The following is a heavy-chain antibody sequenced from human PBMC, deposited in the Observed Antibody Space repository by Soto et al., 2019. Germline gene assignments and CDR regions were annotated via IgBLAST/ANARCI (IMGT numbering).Heavy chain of an antibody. J-gene: IGHJ3*02. CDR3: VKAPYYYDSSGYYYVVAFDI. V-gene: IGHV3-64D*06. CDR2: ISSNGGST. CDR1: GFTISSYA. Sequence: GGTLTLSCSASGFTISSYAMHWVRQAPGKGLEYVSAISSNGGSTYYADSVKGRFTISRDNSKNTLYLQMSSLRAEDTAVYYCVKAPYYYDSSGYYYVVAFDIWGQGTMVTVS. D-gene: IGHD3-22*01.